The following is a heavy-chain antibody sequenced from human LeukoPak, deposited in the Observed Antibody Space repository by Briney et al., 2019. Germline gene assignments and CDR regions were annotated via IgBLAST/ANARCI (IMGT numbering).Heavy chain of an antibody. J-gene: IGHJ3*02. Sequence: PGGSLRLSCAASGFTFSSYAIHWVRQAPGKGLGWVALISFDGSNEYYADSVKGRFTISRDNSKNTLYLQMNSLRAEDTAVYYCARGGSYLSAFDIWGQGTMVTVSS. CDR1: GFTFSSYA. CDR2: ISFDGSNE. CDR3: ARGGSYLSAFDI. V-gene: IGHV3-30*14. D-gene: IGHD1-26*01.